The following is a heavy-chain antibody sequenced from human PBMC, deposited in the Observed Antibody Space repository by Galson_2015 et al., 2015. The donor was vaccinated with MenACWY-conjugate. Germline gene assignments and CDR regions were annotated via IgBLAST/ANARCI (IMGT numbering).Heavy chain of an antibody. D-gene: IGHD5-24*01. CDR3: TRYRVEMAFFDY. J-gene: IGHJ4*02. V-gene: IGHV3-64*01. Sequence: SLRLSCAASGFTFSSYAMHWVRQAPGKGLEYVSAISSNGGSTYYANSVKGRFTISRDNSKNTLYLQMGSLRSEDTAVYYCTRYRVEMAFFDYWGQGTLVTVSS. CDR1: GFTFSSYA. CDR2: ISSNGGST.